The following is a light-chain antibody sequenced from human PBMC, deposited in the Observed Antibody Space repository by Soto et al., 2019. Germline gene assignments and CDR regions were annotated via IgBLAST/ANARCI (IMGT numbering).Light chain of an antibody. CDR1: QSLVHSDGNTF. CDR3: MQGTHWPPYT. CDR2: KVS. V-gene: IGKV2-30*02. Sequence: VVLTQSPLSLPVTLGQPASISCRSSQSLVHSDGNTFLNWFQQRPGQSPRRLIYKVSNRDSGVPDRFSGSGSGTDFTLIITRVEAEDVGVYYCMQGTHWPPYTFGQGTKLEIK. J-gene: IGKJ2*01.